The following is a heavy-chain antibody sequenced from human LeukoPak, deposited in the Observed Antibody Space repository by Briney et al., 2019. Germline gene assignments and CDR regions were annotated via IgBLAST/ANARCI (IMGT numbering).Heavy chain of an antibody. CDR2: INHDGSTK. Sequence: GGSLRLSCTTSGFTFSHYWMSWVRQAPDKGLDWVANINHDGSTKNYVDSVKGRFTISRDNTKNSLFLQMNGLRDDDTAVYYCARFLSTSFWGQGTTVTVSS. CDR1: GFTFSHYW. CDR3: ARFLSTSF. J-gene: IGHJ6*02. D-gene: IGHD3-3*01. V-gene: IGHV3-7*05.